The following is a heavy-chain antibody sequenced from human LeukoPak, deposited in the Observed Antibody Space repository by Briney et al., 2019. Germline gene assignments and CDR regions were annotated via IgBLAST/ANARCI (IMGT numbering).Heavy chain of an antibody. J-gene: IGHJ4*02. CDR2: IYHSGST. D-gene: IGHD5-18*01. CDR3: ARSGYSYGYDY. Sequence: SQTLSLTCAVSGGSISSGGYSWSWIRQPPGKGLEWIGYIYHSGSTYYNPSLKSRVIISVDRSKNQFSLKLSSVTAADTAVYYCARSGYSYGYDYWGQGTLVTVSS. V-gene: IGHV4-30-2*01. CDR1: GGSISSGGYS.